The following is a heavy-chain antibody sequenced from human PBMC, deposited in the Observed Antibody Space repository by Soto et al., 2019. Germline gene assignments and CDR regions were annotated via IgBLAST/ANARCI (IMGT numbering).Heavy chain of an antibody. J-gene: IGHJ4*02. CDR1: GFTFSRYS. CDR3: ARESEDLTSNFDY. V-gene: IGHV3-21*06. CDR2: ISSTTNYI. Sequence: WGSLRLSCAASGFTFSRYSISCVRHSPGKGLEWVSSISSTTNYIYYGDSMKGRFTISRDNAKNSLYLEMNSLRAEDTAVYYCARESEDLTSNFDYWGQGTLVTVSS.